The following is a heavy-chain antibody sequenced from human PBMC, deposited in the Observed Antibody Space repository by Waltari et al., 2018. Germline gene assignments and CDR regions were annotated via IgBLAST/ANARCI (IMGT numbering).Heavy chain of an antibody. V-gene: IGHV1-69*12. J-gene: IGHJ5*02. CDR2: IIPIFGTA. D-gene: IGHD1-26*01. CDR3: AREEINSPVRPGRFDP. CDR1: GGTFSSYA. Sequence: QVQLVQSGAEVKKPGSSVKVSCKASGGTFSSYAISWVRQAPGQGLEWMGGIIPIFGTANYEQKFQGRVTITADESTSTAYMELSSLRSEDTAVYYCAREEINSPVRPGRFDPWGQGTLVTVSS.